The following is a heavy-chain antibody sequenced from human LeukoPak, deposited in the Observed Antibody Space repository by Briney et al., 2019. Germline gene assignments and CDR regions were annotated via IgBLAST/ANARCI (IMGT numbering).Heavy chain of an antibody. CDR2: IIPIFGTA. CDR1: GGTFSSYA. V-gene: IGHV1-69*13. Sequence: SVKVSCKASGGTFSSYAISWVRQAPGQGLEWMGGIIPIFGTANYAQKFQGRVTITADESTSTAYMELSSLRSEDTAVYYCATTLGYSYNWFDPWGQGTLVTVSS. D-gene: IGHD5-18*01. CDR3: ATTLGYSYNWFDP. J-gene: IGHJ5*02.